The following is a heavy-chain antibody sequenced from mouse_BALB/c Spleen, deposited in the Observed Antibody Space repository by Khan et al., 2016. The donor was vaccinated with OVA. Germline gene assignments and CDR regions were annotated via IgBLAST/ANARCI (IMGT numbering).Heavy chain of an antibody. D-gene: IGHD2-12*01. CDR3: WRAWPLLRNDWLSY. V-gene: IGHV1S45*01. Sequence: VQLQQSGAELVRPGASVKISCKAFGYTFSNHHINWVKQRHGQGLDWIGYLNPYNDYTNYNQKFKGKATLTVDKCSSTAYMEHSSLTSEDSEVFFCWRAWPLLRNDWLSYRSHGTLVTVSA. J-gene: IGHJ3*01. CDR1: GYTFSNHH. CDR2: LNPYNDYT.